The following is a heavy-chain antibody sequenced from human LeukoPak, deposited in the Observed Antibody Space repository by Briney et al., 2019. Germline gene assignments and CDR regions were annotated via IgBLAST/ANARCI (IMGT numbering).Heavy chain of an antibody. V-gene: IGHV3-21*01. D-gene: IGHD2-15*01. Sequence: GGSLRLSCAASGFTFSSYSMNWVRRAPGKGLEWVSSISSSSYIYYADSVKGRFTISRDNAKNSLYLQMNSLRAEDTAVYYCAREVDIRYFDYWGQGTLVTVSS. CDR3: AREVDIRYFDY. CDR2: ISSSSYI. J-gene: IGHJ4*02. CDR1: GFTFSSYS.